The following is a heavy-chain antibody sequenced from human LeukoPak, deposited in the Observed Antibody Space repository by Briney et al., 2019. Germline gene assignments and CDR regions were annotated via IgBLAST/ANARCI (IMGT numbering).Heavy chain of an antibody. D-gene: IGHD2-15*01. Sequence: SQTLSLTCAISGDSISSNNAAWNWIRQSPSRGLEWLGRTYYRSKWYSDYAVSVKSRITINPDTSKNQFSLHLNSVTPEDTAVYYCTQSRGYCSGGSCSHFDYWGQGTLVTVSS. CDR3: TQSRGYCSGGSCSHFDY. CDR2: TYYRSKWYS. CDR1: GDSISSNNAA. J-gene: IGHJ4*02. V-gene: IGHV6-1*01.